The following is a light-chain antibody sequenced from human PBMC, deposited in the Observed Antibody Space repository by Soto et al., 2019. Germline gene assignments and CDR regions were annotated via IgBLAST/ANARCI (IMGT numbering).Light chain of an antibody. CDR2: EVS. CDR3: TSYTSVTIVV. V-gene: IGLV2-14*01. CDR1: SSDVGGYKY. Sequence: QSAMSQPASVSGSPGQSITISCTGTSSDVGGYKYVSWYQQHPGKAPKLMIYEVSNRPSGVSNRFSSSKSGNTASLTISARQAEDEADYYCTSYTSVTIVVFGGGTKVTVL. J-gene: IGLJ2*01.